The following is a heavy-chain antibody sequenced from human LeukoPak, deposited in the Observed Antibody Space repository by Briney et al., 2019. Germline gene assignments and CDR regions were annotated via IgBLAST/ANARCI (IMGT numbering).Heavy chain of an antibody. J-gene: IGHJ4*02. CDR2: IYYNGAT. CDR3: ARAGSGWYYFDY. V-gene: IGHV4-39*07. CDR1: GGSISSGTYY. D-gene: IGHD6-19*01. Sequence: PSETLSLTCTVSGGSISSGTYYWGWIRQPPGKGLDWIGSIYYNGATYYNPSLKSRVTISLDTSKNQFSLKLSSVTAADTAVYYCARAGSGWYYFDYWGQGTLVTVSS.